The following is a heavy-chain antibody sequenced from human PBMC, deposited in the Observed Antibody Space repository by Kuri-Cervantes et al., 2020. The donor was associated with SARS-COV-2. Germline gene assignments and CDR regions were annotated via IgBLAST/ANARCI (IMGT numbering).Heavy chain of an antibody. J-gene: IGHJ6*02. CDR1: GFTFSSYE. V-gene: IGHV3-30*02. D-gene: IGHD2-2*01. Sequence: GGSLRLSCAASGFTFSSYEMNWVRQTPGGGLEWVAFIRHDGSAKYYGDPVKGRFAISRENSKNTVYLQLNNLRPDDTAVYYCAKDRHQFPEQHYYYGFDVWGQGTTVTVSS. CDR2: IRHDGSAK. CDR3: AKDRHQFPEQHYYYGFDV.